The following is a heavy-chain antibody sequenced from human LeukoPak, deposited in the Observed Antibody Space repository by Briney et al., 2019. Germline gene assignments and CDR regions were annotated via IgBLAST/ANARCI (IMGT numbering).Heavy chain of an antibody. V-gene: IGHV3-23*01. CDR1: GFTFSSYG. Sequence: GGSLRLSCSASGFTFSSYGMSWVLQAPGKGLEWVSAISGSGGSTYYADSVKGRFTISRDNSKNTLYLQMNSLRAEDTAVYYCAKEPLGSYYYGSNYFDYWGQGTLVTVSS. D-gene: IGHD3-10*01. CDR2: ISGSGGST. J-gene: IGHJ4*02. CDR3: AKEPLGSYYYGSNYFDY.